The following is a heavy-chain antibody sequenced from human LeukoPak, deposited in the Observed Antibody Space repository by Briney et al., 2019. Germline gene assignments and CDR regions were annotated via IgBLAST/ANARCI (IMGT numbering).Heavy chain of an antibody. CDR3: ARDLGFCSTTSCYPYFDP. CDR1: GGSISSFY. Sequence: SETLSLTCTVSGGSISSFYWSWIRQPPGKGLEWIGYIYYSGNTKYNPSLQSRLTISVDTSKNQFSLKLSSVTAADTAAYYCARDLGFCSTTSCYPYFDPWGQGTLVTVSS. J-gene: IGHJ5*02. V-gene: IGHV4-59*01. CDR2: IYYSGNT. D-gene: IGHD2-2*01.